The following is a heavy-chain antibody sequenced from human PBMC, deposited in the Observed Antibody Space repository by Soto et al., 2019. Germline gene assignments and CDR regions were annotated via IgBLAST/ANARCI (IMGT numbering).Heavy chain of an antibody. CDR2: IYYSGST. CDR1: GGSISSYY. D-gene: IGHD6-6*01. CDR3: ARYPRKSTRLELVRGYYYYGMDV. V-gene: IGHV4-59*01. Sequence: PSETLSLTSTVSGGSISSYYWSWIRQTPGKGLEGIGDIYYSGSTNYNPSLKSRVTISVDTSKNQFSLKLSSVTAADTAVYYCARYPRKSTRLELVRGYYYYGMDVWGQGTTVTVSS. J-gene: IGHJ6*02.